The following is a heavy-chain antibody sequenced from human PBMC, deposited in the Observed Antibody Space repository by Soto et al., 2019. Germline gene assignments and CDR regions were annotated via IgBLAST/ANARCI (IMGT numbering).Heavy chain of an antibody. Sequence: QVQLVQSGTEVKKPGASVKVSCKASGGTFSRSGFHWVRQAPGQGLEWMGMIVPSVDTTNYAQKFQARVTISADQFPSTVYMELRSLRSEDTAVYYCARCPQPPDTADPSAVDVWGQGTRVIVSS. CDR1: GGTFSRSG. CDR2: IVPSVDTT. D-gene: IGHD5-18*01. CDR3: ARCPQPPDTADPSAVDV. J-gene: IGHJ6*02. V-gene: IGHV1-69*18.